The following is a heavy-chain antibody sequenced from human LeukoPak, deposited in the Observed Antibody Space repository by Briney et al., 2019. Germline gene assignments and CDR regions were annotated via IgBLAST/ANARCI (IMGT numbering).Heavy chain of an antibody. Sequence: SETLSLTCVVDGGYFSGFYWSWIRQAPGKGLEWIGEISYSGSTKYNPSLKSRVTIEVDTPKKQISLNLSSLTAADTAVYYCAKGKAGHYHSVTDEYYYYMDVWGKGTTVIVSS. V-gene: IGHV4-34*01. CDR1: GGYFSGFY. CDR2: ISYSGST. J-gene: IGHJ6*03. D-gene: IGHD3-9*01. CDR3: AKGKAGHYHSVTDEYYYYMDV.